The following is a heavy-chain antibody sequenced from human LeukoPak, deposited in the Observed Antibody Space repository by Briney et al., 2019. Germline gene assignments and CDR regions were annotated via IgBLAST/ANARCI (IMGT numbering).Heavy chain of an antibody. CDR1: GYTFTGYY. V-gene: IGHV1-2*02. Sequence: ASVKVSCKASGYTFTGYYIHWVRQAPGQGLEWMGWINPNSGGTNYAQKFQGRVTMTRDTSITTAYMELSSLRSDDTAVYYCARECEGRDSNWCDPWGQGTLVTVSS. CDR3: ARECEGRDSNWCDP. J-gene: IGHJ5*02. D-gene: IGHD5-24*01. CDR2: INPNSGGT.